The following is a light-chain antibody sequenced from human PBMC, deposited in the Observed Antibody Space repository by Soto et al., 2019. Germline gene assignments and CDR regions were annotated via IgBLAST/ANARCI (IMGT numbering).Light chain of an antibody. V-gene: IGKV1-5*01. J-gene: IGKJ5*01. CDR1: QSISNW. Sequence: DIQMTQSPSTLPASVGDRVTITCRASQSISNWLAWYQQKPGTAPKVLIYHASNLQSGVPSRFSGSGSGTDFTLTISSLDPEDFAIYYCQQRQYWPPITFGQGTRLEI. CDR2: HAS. CDR3: QQRQYWPPIT.